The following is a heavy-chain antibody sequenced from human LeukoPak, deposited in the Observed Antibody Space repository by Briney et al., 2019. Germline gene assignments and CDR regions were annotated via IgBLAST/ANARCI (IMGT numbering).Heavy chain of an antibody. CDR2: ISGSGGST. J-gene: IGHJ4*02. CDR1: GFTFSSYA. CDR3: ASGIYYTSVHTWSPV. D-gene: IGHD1-26*01. Sequence: GGSLRLSCAASGFTFSSYAMSWVRQAPGKGLEWVSAISGSGGSTYYADSVKGRFTISRDNSKNTLYLQMNSLRAEDTAVYYCASGIYYTSVHTWSPVWGQGTLVTVSS. V-gene: IGHV3-23*01.